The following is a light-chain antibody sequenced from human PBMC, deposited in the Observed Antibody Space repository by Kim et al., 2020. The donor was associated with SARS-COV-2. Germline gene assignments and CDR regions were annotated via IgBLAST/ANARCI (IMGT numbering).Light chain of an antibody. J-gene: IGKJ4*01. CDR1: QSVSSN. CDR3: QQYYNLPPP. V-gene: IGKV3-15*01. CDR2: AAS. Sequence: EIVLTQSPATLSMSLGERVTLSCRASQSVSSNLAWYQQKPGQAPRLLIYAASTRAPGIPARFSGSESGTEFTLTISSLQSEDFAVYYCQQYYNLPPPFGGGTKVDIK.